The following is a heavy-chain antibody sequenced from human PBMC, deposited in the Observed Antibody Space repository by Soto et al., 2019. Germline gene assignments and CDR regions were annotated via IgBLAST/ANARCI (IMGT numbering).Heavy chain of an antibody. CDR3: ARGDDSSGYYYGKWFDP. CDR2: IYYSGST. CDR1: GGSISSYY. J-gene: IGHJ5*02. D-gene: IGHD3-22*01. Sequence: SKTLSLTCTVSGGSISSYYWSWIRQPPGKGLEWIGYIYYSGSTNYNPSLKSRVTISVDTSKNQFSLKLSSVTAADTAVYYCARGDDSSGYYYGKWFDPWGQGTLVTVSS. V-gene: IGHV4-59*01.